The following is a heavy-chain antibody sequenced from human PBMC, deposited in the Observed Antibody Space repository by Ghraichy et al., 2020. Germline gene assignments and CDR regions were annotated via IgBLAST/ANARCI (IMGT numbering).Heavy chain of an antibody. Sequence: ASVKVSCKASGYTFTGYYMHWVRQAPGQGLEWMGWINPNSGGTNYAQKFQGWVTMTRDTSISTAYMELSRLRSDDTAVYYCARGLLYSSSSPGDYWGQGTLVTVSS. V-gene: IGHV1-2*04. CDR2: INPNSGGT. CDR1: GYTFTGYY. J-gene: IGHJ4*02. D-gene: IGHD6-6*01. CDR3: ARGLLYSSSSPGDY.